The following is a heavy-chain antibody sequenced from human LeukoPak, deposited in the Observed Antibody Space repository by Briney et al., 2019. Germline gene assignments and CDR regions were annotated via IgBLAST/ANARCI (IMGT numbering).Heavy chain of an antibody. Sequence: PGGSLRLSCTASGFTFSTYGMSWVRQAPGKGLEWVSAISGGGDYTYSAVSVKGRFTISRDNSKNTLHLQMNSLRAEDTAVYYCARDYCSGGSCYSAPDWFDPWGQGTLVTVSS. D-gene: IGHD2-15*01. CDR1: GFTFSTYG. J-gene: IGHJ5*02. CDR2: ISGGGDYT. CDR3: ARDYCSGGSCYSAPDWFDP. V-gene: IGHV3-23*01.